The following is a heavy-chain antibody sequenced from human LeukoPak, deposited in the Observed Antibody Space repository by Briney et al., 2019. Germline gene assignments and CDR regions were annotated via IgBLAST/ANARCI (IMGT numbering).Heavy chain of an antibody. Sequence: NSAETLSLTCTVCGGSFTSHFWIWIRQAPGKGLEGLVYVSKSGCTNYNPPLQSRIPISLGTSKNQFSLKRTSVTAADTAVYFCARDDYGVFDAFDVWGQGTVVTVSS. J-gene: IGHJ3*01. D-gene: IGHD5-12*01. CDR3: ARDDYGVFDAFDV. CDR2: VSKSGCT. CDR1: GGSFTSHF. V-gene: IGHV4-59*08.